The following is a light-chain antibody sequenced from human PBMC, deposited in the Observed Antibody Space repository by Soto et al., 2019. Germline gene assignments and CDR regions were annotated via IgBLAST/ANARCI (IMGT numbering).Light chain of an antibody. V-gene: IGKV3-20*01. CDR3: PQSDTLPWP. CDR1: QSVSITY. J-gene: IGKJ1*01. CDR2: GGS. Sequence: VGLTQSAGTLSLSTGDRATLSCRGSQSVSITYLAWYQQKPGQAPRLLIYGGSSRATGIPDRFSGSGSGTDFTLTISRLEPEDFAGYYCPQSDTLPWPFCQGT.